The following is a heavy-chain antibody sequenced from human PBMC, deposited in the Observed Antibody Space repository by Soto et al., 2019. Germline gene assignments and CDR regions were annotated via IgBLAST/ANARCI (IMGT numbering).Heavy chain of an antibody. Sequence: EVQLLESGGGLVQPGGSLRLSCAASGFTLSSYAMSWVRQAPGKGLEWVAGISGSGGSTHYADSVKGRFTISRDNSKYTLYLEMDSLRAEDTAVYYCAREWFIMVRGVVITAGYFDYWGQGTLVTVSS. CDR2: ISGSGGST. CDR1: GFTLSSYA. J-gene: IGHJ4*02. D-gene: IGHD3-10*01. V-gene: IGHV3-23*01. CDR3: AREWFIMVRGVVITAGYFDY.